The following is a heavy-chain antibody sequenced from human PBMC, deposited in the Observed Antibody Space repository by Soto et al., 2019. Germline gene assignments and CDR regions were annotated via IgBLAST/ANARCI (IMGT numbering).Heavy chain of an antibody. J-gene: IGHJ5*02. V-gene: IGHV1-69*08. D-gene: IGHD3-10*01. CDR3: AREVHYGSGSYYTNWFDP. CDR1: GGTFSSYT. Sequence: QVQLVQSGAEVKKPGSSVKVSCKASGGTFSSYTISWVRQAPGQGLEWMGRIIPILGIANYAQKFQGRVTITADKSPSTAYMELSSLRSEDTAVYYCAREVHYGSGSYYTNWFDPWGQGTLVTVSS. CDR2: IIPILGIA.